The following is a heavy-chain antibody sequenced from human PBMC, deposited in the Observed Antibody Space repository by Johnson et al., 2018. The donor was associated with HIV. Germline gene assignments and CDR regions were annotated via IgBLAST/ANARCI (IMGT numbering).Heavy chain of an antibody. CDR3: AKVGSSSCYARTRLCAFDV. CDR1: GFSFSSYG. V-gene: IGHV3-30*18. D-gene: IGHD2-2*01. CDR2: ISHDGNNK. J-gene: IGHJ3*01. Sequence: QVQLVESGGGVVQPGRSLRVSCAASGFSFSSYGMHWVRQAPGKGLEWVAVISHDGNNKYYADSVKGRFTIFRDNSENTLYLQMNRLRAEDTAVYFCAKVGSSSCYARTRLCAFDVWGQGTMVTVSS.